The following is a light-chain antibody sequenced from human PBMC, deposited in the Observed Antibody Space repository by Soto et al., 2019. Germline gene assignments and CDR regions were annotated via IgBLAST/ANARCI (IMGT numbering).Light chain of an antibody. CDR2: DAS. J-gene: IGKJ2*01. CDR1: QSVSSY. Sequence: EIVLTQSPATLSLSPGERATLSCRASQSVSSYLAWYQQKPGQAPRRLIYDASNRATGIPARFSGSGSGTDFTLTISSLEPEYLAVYYCQQRSNWLMYTFGQGSKLQIK. CDR3: QQRSNWLMYT. V-gene: IGKV3-11*01.